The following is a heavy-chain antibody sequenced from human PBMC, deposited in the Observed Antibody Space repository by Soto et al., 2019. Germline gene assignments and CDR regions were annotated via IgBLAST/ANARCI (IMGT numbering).Heavy chain of an antibody. V-gene: IGHV4-39*01. CDR2: IYYSGST. J-gene: IGHJ5*02. Sequence: QLQLQESGPGLVKPSETLSLTCSVSGGSISSSSYFWGWIRQPPGKGLGWIGSIYYSGSTYYNPSLKSRVTVSVDTSKTPSSLKLSSVTAADTAVYYCARHPSDFWFDPWGQGPLVTVSS. CDR1: GGSISSSSYF. CDR3: ARHPSDFWFDP. D-gene: IGHD2-21*02.